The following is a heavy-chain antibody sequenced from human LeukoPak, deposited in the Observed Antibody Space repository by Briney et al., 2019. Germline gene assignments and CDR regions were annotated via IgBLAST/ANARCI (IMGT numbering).Heavy chain of an antibody. CDR2: ISGSTGST. V-gene: IGHV3-23*01. CDR3: AKGPVSAIVGATTLDY. J-gene: IGHJ4*02. Sequence: GGSLRLSCAASGFTFSSYGMNWVRQAPGKGLEWVSLISGSTGSTYYADSVKGRFSISRDNSKNTVYLQMNSLRVEDTAVYCAKGPVSAIVGATTLDYWGQGTLVTVSS. CDR1: GFTFSSYG. D-gene: IGHD1-26*01.